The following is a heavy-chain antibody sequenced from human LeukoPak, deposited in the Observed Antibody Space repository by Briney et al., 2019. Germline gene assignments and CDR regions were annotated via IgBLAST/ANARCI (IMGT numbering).Heavy chain of an antibody. Sequence: PGGSLRLSCGASGFTFDDYWMSWVRQAPGQGLEWVANINQDGSEEYYLDSAKGRFTISRDNARNSLYLQVNSLRAEDTAVYYCARGGTSGYSSTRHFWGGNYYFDHWGQGSLVTVSS. V-gene: IGHV3-7*01. D-gene: IGHD2-2*01. J-gene: IGHJ4*02. CDR1: GFTFDDYW. CDR3: ARGGTSGYSSTRHFWGGNYYFDH. CDR2: INQDGSEE.